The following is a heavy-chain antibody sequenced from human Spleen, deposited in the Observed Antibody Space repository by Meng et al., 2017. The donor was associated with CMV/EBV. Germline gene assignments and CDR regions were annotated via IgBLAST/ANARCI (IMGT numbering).Heavy chain of an antibody. J-gene: IGHJ4*02. D-gene: IGHD6-19*01. V-gene: IGHV3-43D*03. Sequence: ETLSLTCAASGFTFDDYAMHWVRQGPGKGLEWVSLLTWDGGSTFYGDSVKGRFTISRDNSKNSLYLQMNSLRPEDTALYYCARDADGTGWHGAGDYWGQGTLVTVSS. CDR3: ARDADGTGWHGAGDY. CDR2: LTWDGGST. CDR1: GFTFDDYA.